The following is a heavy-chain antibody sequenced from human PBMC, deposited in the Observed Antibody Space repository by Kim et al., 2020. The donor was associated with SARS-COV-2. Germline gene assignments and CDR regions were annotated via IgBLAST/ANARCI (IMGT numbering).Heavy chain of an antibody. Sequence: SETLSLTCTVSGGSISSGGYYWSWIRQHPGKGLEWIGYIYYSGSTYYNPSLKSRVTISVDTSKNQFSLKLSSVTAADTAVYYGARVPTTVTDYYYYGMDVWGQGTTVTVSS. CDR2: IYYSGST. V-gene: IGHV4-31*03. CDR3: ARVPTTVTDYYYYGMDV. CDR1: GGSISSGGYY. J-gene: IGHJ6*01. D-gene: IGHD4-17*01.